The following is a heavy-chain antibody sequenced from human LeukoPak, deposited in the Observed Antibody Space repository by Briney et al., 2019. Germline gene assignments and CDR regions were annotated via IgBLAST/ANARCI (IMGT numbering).Heavy chain of an antibody. CDR3: ARDAGYSSGWLDY. J-gene: IGHJ4*02. Sequence: GESLRLSCAASGFTFSSYAMHWVRQAPGKGLEWVAVISYDGSNKYYVDSVKGRFTISRDNSKNTLYLQMNSLRAEDTAVYYCARDAGYSSGWLDYWGQGTLVTVSS. CDR1: GFTFSSYA. V-gene: IGHV3-30-3*01. CDR2: ISYDGSNK. D-gene: IGHD6-19*01.